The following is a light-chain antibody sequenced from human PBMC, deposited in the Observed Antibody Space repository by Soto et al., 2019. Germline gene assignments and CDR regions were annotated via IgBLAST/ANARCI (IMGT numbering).Light chain of an antibody. CDR2: DVN. J-gene: IGLJ2*01. CDR1: SSDVGGYNY. Sequence: QSALTQPASVSGSPGQSITVSCTGTSSDVGGYNYVSWYQQHPGNAPQLMIYDVNDRPSGVSSRFSGSKSGNTASLTISGLQAEDEADYYCFSYTSSGTVVFGGGTKLTVL. CDR3: FSYTSSGTVV. V-gene: IGLV2-14*03.